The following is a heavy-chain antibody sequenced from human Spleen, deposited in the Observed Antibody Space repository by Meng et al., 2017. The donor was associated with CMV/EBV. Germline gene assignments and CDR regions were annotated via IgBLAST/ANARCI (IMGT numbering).Heavy chain of an antibody. J-gene: IGHJ3*02. CDR3: ARMTAMIDVFDI. V-gene: IGHV4-59*12. D-gene: IGHD5-18*01. CDR1: GGSISSYY. Sequence: SETLSLTCTVSGGSISSYYWSWIRQPPGERLEYIGNIYYGGATYYNPSLKSRFTLSVDTSKNQFSLNLTSVTAADTAIYYCARMTAMIDVFDIWGPGTVVTVSS. CDR2: IYYGGAT.